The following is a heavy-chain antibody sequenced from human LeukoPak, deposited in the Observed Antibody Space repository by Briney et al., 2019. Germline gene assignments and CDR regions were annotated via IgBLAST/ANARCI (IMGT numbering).Heavy chain of an antibody. Sequence: SETLSLTCAVSGWSFSGYYWSWIRPPPGKGLEWIGEINHSGSTNYNPSLKSRVTISVDTSKNQFSLKLSSVTAADTAVYYCARARMVEQQLSNDAFDIWGQGTMVTVSS. CDR3: ARARMVEQQLSNDAFDI. V-gene: IGHV4-34*01. CDR2: INHSGST. CDR1: GWSFSGYY. D-gene: IGHD6-13*01. J-gene: IGHJ3*02.